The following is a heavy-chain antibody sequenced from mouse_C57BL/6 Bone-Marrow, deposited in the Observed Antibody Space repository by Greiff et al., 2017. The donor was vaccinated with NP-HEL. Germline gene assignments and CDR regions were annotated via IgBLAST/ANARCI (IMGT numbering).Heavy chain of an antibody. CDR1: GYTFTDYY. V-gene: IGHV1-19*01. CDR2: INPYNGGT. J-gene: IGHJ4*01. CDR3: ATEGGGALYAMDY. Sequence: EVQLQQSGPVLVKPGASVKMSCKASGYTFTDYYMNWVKQSPGKSLEWIGVINPYNGGTCYNQKFKGKATLTVDKSSSTAYMELTSLTSEDSAVYYCATEGGGALYAMDYWGQGTSVTVSS.